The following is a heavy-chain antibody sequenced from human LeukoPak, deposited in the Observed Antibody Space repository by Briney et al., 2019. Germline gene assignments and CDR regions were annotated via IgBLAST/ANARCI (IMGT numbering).Heavy chain of an antibody. V-gene: IGHV4-34*01. CDR1: GGSFSGYY. CDR3: ARGVIAVAEYYFDY. D-gene: IGHD6-19*01. Sequence: SETLSLTCAVYGGSFSGYYWSWIRQPPGKGLEWIGEINHSGSTNYNPSLKSRVTISVGTSKNQFSLKLSSVTAADTAVYYCARGVIAVAEYYFDYWGQGTLVTVSS. J-gene: IGHJ4*02. CDR2: INHSGST.